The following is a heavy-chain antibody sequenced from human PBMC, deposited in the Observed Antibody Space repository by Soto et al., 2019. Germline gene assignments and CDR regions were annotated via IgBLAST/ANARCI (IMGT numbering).Heavy chain of an antibody. V-gene: IGHV4-34*01. CDR2: INHSGRT. D-gene: IGHD7-27*01. CDR1: GGSFSGYY. J-gene: IGHJ4*02. Sequence: QVQLQQWGAGLLKPSETLSLTCAVYGGSFSGYYCSWIRQPPGKGLEWIGEINHSGRTNYNPSLKSRFTISVDTAKNQFSLKLSSVTAADTAVYYCARGWGRISDYWGQGALVAVSS. CDR3: ARGWGRISDY.